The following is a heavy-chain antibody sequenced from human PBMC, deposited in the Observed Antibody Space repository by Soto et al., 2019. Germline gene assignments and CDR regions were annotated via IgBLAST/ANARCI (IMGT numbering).Heavy chain of an antibody. Sequence: EVQLLESGGGLVQPGGSLRLSCAASGFTFSSYAMRWVRQAPGKGLEWVSAISGSGGSTYYADSVKGRFTISRDNSKNTLYLQMNSLIAEDTAVYYCAKCPGDYALIHYFDYWGQGTLVTVSS. D-gene: IGHD4-17*01. CDR2: ISGSGGST. CDR3: AKCPGDYALIHYFDY. CDR1: GFTFSSYA. V-gene: IGHV3-23*01. J-gene: IGHJ4*02.